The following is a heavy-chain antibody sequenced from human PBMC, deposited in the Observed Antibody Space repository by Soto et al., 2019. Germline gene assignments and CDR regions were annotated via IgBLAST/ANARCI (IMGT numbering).Heavy chain of an antibody. Sequence: QVQLVQSGAEVKKPGASVKVSCKASGYTFTSYAMHWVRQAPGQRLEWMGWINAGNGNTKYSQKFQGRVAITRDTSASRAYMELSSLRSEDTAVYYCARDGRYSSSSYYYYYYMDVWGKGTTVTVSS. CDR3: ARDGRYSSSSYYYYYYMDV. CDR2: INAGNGNT. J-gene: IGHJ6*03. V-gene: IGHV1-3*01. CDR1: GYTFTSYA. D-gene: IGHD6-6*01.